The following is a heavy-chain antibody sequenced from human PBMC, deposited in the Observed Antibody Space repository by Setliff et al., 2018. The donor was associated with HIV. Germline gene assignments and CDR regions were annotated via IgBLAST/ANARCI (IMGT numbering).Heavy chain of an antibody. V-gene: IGHV4-34*01. CDR2: INHGATT. CDR1: GGPFFSYS. D-gene: IGHD3-22*01. J-gene: IGHJ4*02. Sequence: SETLSLTCAVYGGPFFSYSWTWLRQPPGKGLEWIGEINHGATTYYSPSLKSRVTLSVDTSKSQFSLSLRSLTAADTAVYYCARGALSLTMTKLLSFFDCWGQGTQVTVSS. CDR3: ARGALSLTMTKLLSFFDC.